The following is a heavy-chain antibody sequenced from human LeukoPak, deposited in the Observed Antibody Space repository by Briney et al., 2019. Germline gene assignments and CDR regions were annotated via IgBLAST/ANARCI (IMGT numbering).Heavy chain of an antibody. V-gene: IGHV1-69*01. CDR3: ARDSSGYYRGHYFDY. CDR2: IIPIFGTA. Sequence: SVKVSCKASGGTFSSYAISWVRQAPGQGLEWMGGIIPIFGTANYAQKFQGRVTITADESTSTAYMELSSLRSEDTAVYYCARDSSGYYRGHYFDYWGQGTRVTVSS. CDR1: GGTFSSYA. D-gene: IGHD3-22*01. J-gene: IGHJ4*02.